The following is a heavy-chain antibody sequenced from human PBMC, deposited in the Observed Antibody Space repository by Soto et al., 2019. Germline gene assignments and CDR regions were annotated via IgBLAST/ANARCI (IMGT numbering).Heavy chain of an antibody. CDR1: GFTFSSYG. CDR2: IWYDGSNK. D-gene: IGHD3-10*01. Sequence: QVQLVESGGGVVQPGRSLRLSCAASGFTFSSYGMHWVRQAPGKGLEWVAVIWYDGSNKYYADSVKGRFTISRDNSKNTLYLQMNSMRAEDTAVYYCARGGRFGELAHLDYWGQGTLVTVSS. V-gene: IGHV3-33*01. CDR3: ARGGRFGELAHLDY. J-gene: IGHJ4*02.